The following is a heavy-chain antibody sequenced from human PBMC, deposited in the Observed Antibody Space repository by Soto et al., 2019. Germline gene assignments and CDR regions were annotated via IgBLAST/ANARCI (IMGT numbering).Heavy chain of an antibody. CDR2: ISSSSSTI. J-gene: IGHJ6*02. D-gene: IGHD6-13*01. CDR1: GFTFSSYS. Sequence: EVQLVESGGGLVQPGGSLRLSCAASGFTFSSYSMNWVRQAPGKGLEWVSYISSSSSTIYYADSVKGRFTISRDNAKTSLYLQMNSLRDEDTAVYYCAVLVAAAGNYGMDVWGQGTTVTVSS. CDR3: AVLVAAAGNYGMDV. V-gene: IGHV3-48*02.